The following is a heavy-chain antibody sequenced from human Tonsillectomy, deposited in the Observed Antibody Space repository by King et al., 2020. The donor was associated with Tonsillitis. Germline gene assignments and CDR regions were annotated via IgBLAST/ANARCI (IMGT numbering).Heavy chain of an antibody. Sequence: VQLVESGAEVKKPGASVKVSCKASGYTFTGYFIHWVRQAPGQGLEWMGWINPNSGGTNFAQKFQGRVTVTRDTSITTAYMELSRLTSDDTAVYYCAKFRPLWSSGGDWGQGTLVTVSS. V-gene: IGHV1-2*02. J-gene: IGHJ4*02. CDR2: INPNSGGT. CDR3: AKFRPLWSSGGD. D-gene: IGHD2-15*01. CDR1: GYTFTGYF.